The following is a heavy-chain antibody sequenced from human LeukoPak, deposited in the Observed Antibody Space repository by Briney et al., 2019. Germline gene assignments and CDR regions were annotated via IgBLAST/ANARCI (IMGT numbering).Heavy chain of an antibody. CDR2: INHSGST. D-gene: IGHD6-19*01. Sequence: SETLSLTCAVYGGSFSGYYWSWIRQPPGKGLEWIGEINHSGSTNYNPSLKSRVTISVDTSKNQFSLKLSSVTAADTAVYYCARWGGWYSNWFDPWGQGTLVTVSS. V-gene: IGHV4-34*01. CDR3: ARWGGWYSNWFDP. CDR1: GGSFSGYY. J-gene: IGHJ5*02.